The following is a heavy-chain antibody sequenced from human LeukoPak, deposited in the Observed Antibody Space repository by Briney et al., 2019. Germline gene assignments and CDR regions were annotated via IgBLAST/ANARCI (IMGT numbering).Heavy chain of an antibody. CDR3: ARALDGYREGLFDY. J-gene: IGHJ4*02. V-gene: IGHV4-39*07. D-gene: IGHD5-12*01. CDR2: IYYSGST. CDR1: GGSISSSSYY. Sequence: SETLSLTCTVSGGSISSSSYYWGWIRQPPGKGLEWIGSIYYSGSTYYNPSLKSRVTISVDTSKNQFSLKLSSVTAADTAVYYCARALDGYREGLFDYWGQGTLVTVSS.